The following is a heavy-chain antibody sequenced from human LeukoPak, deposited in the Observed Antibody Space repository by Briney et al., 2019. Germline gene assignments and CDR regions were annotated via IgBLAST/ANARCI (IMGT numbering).Heavy chain of an antibody. Sequence: GGSLRLTCAASGFTFDNFEMHWVRQAPGKGLEWVSYISSSGSTIHYADSVRGRFTISRDNARNSLYLEMTSLRAEDAAVYYCARDRFMWIDYWGQGSLVTVSS. J-gene: IGHJ4*02. V-gene: IGHV3-48*03. CDR1: GFTFDNFE. CDR3: ARDRFMWIDY. CDR2: ISSSGSTI. D-gene: IGHD3-3*01.